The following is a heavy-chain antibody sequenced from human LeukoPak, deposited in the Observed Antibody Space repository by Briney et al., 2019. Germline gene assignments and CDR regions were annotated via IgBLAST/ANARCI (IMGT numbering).Heavy chain of an antibody. CDR2: VSGRSSSI. J-gene: IGHJ4*02. CDR3: ARDYYSGGWVDY. V-gene: IGHV3-21*04. CDR1: GFTFSSYA. Sequence: GGSLRLSCAASGFTFSSYAMSWVRQVPGKGLEWVSSVSGRSSSINYAGSVKGRFTISRDNAKNSLYLQMNSLRAEDTAVYYCARDYYSGGWVDYWGQGTLVTVSS. D-gene: IGHD6-19*01.